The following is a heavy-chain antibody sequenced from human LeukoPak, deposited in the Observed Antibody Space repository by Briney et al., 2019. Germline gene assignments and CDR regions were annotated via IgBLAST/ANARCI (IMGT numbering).Heavy chain of an antibody. D-gene: IGHD6-6*01. J-gene: IGHJ4*02. V-gene: IGHV3-7*01. CDR2: IRQDGSEK. CDR1: GFTFSSYW. CDR3: ARVGAAARAIDY. Sequence: GGSLRLSCAASGFTFSSYWMSWVRQAPGKGLELVANIRQDGSEKYYVDSVKGRFTISRDNAKNSLYLQMNSHRAEDTAVYYCARVGAAARAIDYWGQGTLVTVSS.